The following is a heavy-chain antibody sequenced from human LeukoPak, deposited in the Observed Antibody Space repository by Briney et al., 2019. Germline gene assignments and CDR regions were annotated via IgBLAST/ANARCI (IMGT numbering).Heavy chain of an antibody. CDR2: IIPIDGTA. D-gene: IGHD1-26*01. CDR3: ARDKFSGSYFPHWFDP. Sequence: SVKVSCKASRDTFTRCAFSWVRQAPGQGIEWMGGIIPIDGTANFGQKFQGRVTMTRDTSTSTVYMELSSLRSEDTAVYYCARDKFSGSYFPHWFDPWGQGTLVTVSS. V-gene: IGHV1-69*05. J-gene: IGHJ5*02. CDR1: RDTFTRCA.